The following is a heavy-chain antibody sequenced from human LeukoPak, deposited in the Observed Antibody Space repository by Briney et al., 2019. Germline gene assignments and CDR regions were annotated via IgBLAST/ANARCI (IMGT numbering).Heavy chain of an antibody. Sequence: SQTLSLTCTVSGGSISSGGYYWSWIRQHPGRGVEWIGYIFYSGSTYYNPSLKSRVTISVDTSKNQFSLKLSSVTAADTAVYYCARDATYCSSTSCGGYYYYGMDVWGQGTTVTVSS. V-gene: IGHV4-31*03. CDR2: IFYSGST. J-gene: IGHJ6*02. D-gene: IGHD2-2*01. CDR3: ARDATYCSSTSCGGYYYYGMDV. CDR1: GGSISSGGYY.